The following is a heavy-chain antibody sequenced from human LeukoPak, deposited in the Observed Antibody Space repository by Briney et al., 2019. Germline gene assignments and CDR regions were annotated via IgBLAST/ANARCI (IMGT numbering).Heavy chain of an antibody. J-gene: IGHJ5*02. CDR2: INPNSGGT. CDR3: ARVVSSSESWFDP. CDR1: GYTFTGYY. D-gene: IGHD6-13*01. Sequence: ASVKVSCKASGYTFTGYYMHWVRQAPGQGLEWMGWINPNSGGTNYAQKLQGRVTMTTDTSTSTAYMELRSLRSDDTAVYYCARVVSSSESWFDPWGQGTLVTVSS. V-gene: IGHV1-2*02.